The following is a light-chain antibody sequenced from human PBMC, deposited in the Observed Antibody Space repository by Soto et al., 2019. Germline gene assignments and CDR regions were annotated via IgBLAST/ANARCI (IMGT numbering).Light chain of an antibody. V-gene: IGKV1-12*01. CDR3: QQASYPFT. CDR1: QGSSTW. J-gene: IGKJ3*01. CDR2: SAS. Sequence: DIQMTQSPSSVSASVGDRVTITCRASQGSSTWLAWYQQKPGKAPKLLVYSASSLQSGVPSRFSGSGYGTDFTLTIASLQPEDFATYYCQQASYPFTFGPGTIVDI.